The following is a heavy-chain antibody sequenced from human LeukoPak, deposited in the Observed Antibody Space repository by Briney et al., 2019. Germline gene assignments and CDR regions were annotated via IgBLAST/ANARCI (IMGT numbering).Heavy chain of an antibody. Sequence: SETLSLTCTVSGGSISSYYWSWIRQPPGKGLEWIGYIYYSGSTNYNPSLKSRVTISVDTSKNQFSLKLSSVTAADTAAYYCARHGTRYSSGWLFDYWGQGTLVTVSS. CDR2: IYYSGST. CDR1: GGSISSYY. V-gene: IGHV4-59*08. CDR3: ARHGTRYSSGWLFDY. J-gene: IGHJ4*02. D-gene: IGHD6-19*01.